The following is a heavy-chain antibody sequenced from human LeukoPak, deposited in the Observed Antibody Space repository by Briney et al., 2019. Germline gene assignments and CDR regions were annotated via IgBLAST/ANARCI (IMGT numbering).Heavy chain of an antibody. J-gene: IGHJ2*01. CDR3: ARHRGYCSGGSCFSGWYFDL. CDR1: GGSISSYY. V-gene: IGHV4-39*01. Sequence: PSETLSLTCTVSGGSISSYYWGWIPQSPGKGLDWFGSLHYGGTTYYDAALKSRATISVDTSKNQFSLRLNSVTAADTAMYFCARHRGYCSGGSCFSGWYFDLWGRGTLVTVSS. CDR2: LHYGGTT. D-gene: IGHD2-15*01.